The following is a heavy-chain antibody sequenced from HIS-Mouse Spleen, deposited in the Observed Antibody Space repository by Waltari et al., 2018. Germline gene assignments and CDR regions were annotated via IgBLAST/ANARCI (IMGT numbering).Heavy chain of an antibody. D-gene: IGHD6-13*01. CDR2: IYYSGRT. CDR3: AREIPYSSSWYDWYFDL. V-gene: IGHV4-39*07. CDR1: CGSISSSSYY. J-gene: IGHJ2*01. Sequence: QLQLQESGPGLVKPSETLSLTCTVPCGSISSSSYYWGWIRQPPGKGLEWIGSIYYSGRTYYNPSLKSRVTISVDTSKNQFSLKLSSVTAADTAVYYCAREIPYSSSWYDWYFDLWGRGTLVTVSS.